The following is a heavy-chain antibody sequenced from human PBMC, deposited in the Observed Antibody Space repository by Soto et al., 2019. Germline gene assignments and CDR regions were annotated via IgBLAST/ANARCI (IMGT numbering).Heavy chain of an antibody. Sequence: GGSLRLSCAASGFTFSSYGMHWVRQAPGKGLEWVAVISYDGSNKYYADSVKGRFTISRDNSKNTLYLQMNSLRAEDTAVYYCAKDLGDIVLVPATPPSSYWGQGTLVTVSS. J-gene: IGHJ4*02. CDR1: GFTFSSYG. CDR3: AKDLGDIVLVPATPPSSY. CDR2: ISYDGSNK. D-gene: IGHD2-2*01. V-gene: IGHV3-30*18.